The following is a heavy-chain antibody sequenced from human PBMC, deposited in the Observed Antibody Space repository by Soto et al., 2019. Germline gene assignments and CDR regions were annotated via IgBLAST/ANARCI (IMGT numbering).Heavy chain of an antibody. V-gene: IGHV1-69*01. D-gene: IGHD3-10*01. CDR3: ARVRGEMSTIHVSYFDY. Sequence: QVQLVQSGAEVKKPGSSVKVSCKASGGTFSSYAISWVRQAPGQGLEWMGGIITIFGTANYAQKFQGRVTITADETTSTAYLELSSLRSEDTAVYYCARVRGEMSTIHVSYFDYWGQGTLVTVSS. CDR2: IITIFGTA. CDR1: GGTFSSYA. J-gene: IGHJ4*02.